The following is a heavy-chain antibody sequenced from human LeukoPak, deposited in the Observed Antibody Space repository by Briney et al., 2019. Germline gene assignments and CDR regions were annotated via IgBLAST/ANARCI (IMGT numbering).Heavy chain of an antibody. CDR2: ISGSGGST. CDR3: AKDRGYYGSGSSADY. Sequence: GGSLRLSCAASGFTFSSYAMSWVRQAPGKGLEWVSAISGSGGSTYYADSVKGRFTISRDNSKNTLYLQMSSLRAEDTAVYYCAKDRGYYGSGSSADYWGQGTLVTVSS. D-gene: IGHD3-10*01. CDR1: GFTFSSYA. V-gene: IGHV3-23*01. J-gene: IGHJ4*02.